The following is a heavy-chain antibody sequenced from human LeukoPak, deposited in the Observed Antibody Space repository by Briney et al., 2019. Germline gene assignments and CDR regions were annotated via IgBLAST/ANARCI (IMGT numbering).Heavy chain of an antibody. Sequence: ASVKVSCKASGYTFTTYAITWVRQAPGRGLEWMGWISAYNGNTNYAQKLQGRVTMTTDTSTSTAYMELRSLRSDDTAVYYCARVVGGNPYYFDYWGQGTLVTVSS. CDR2: ISAYNGNT. CDR3: ARVVGGNPYYFDY. D-gene: IGHD4-23*01. CDR1: GYTFTTYA. J-gene: IGHJ4*02. V-gene: IGHV1-18*01.